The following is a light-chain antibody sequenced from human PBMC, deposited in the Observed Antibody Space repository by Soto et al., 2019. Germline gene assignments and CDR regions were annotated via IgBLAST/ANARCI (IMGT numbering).Light chain of an antibody. J-gene: IGLJ1*01. V-gene: IGLV2-14*01. Sequence: QSALTQPASVSGSPGQSITISCTGTSSDVGTYKYVSWYQQHAGKAPKLMIYDVSNRPSGVSNRFSGSKSGNTASLTISGLQAEDEADYYCNSYTGSSPIYVFGTGTKLTVL. CDR2: DVS. CDR1: SSDVGTYKY. CDR3: NSYTGSSPIYV.